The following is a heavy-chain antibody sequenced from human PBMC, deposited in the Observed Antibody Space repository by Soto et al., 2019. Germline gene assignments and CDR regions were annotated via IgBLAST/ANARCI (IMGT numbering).Heavy chain of an antibody. CDR2: IFRNDEK. CDR3: VLGLVGTWYLDR. J-gene: IGHJ2*01. D-gene: IGHD2-21*02. CDR1: GFSLSTNELG. V-gene: IGHV2-5*01. Sequence: QITLKESGPTLVKPTQTLTLTCTFSGFSLSTNELGVGWFRQPPGKALEWLALIFRNDEKRYSSSLKSRLSITEDTSKTQVVLTLTHVDPVDTATYYCVLGLVGTWYLDRWGRGTLVTVSS.